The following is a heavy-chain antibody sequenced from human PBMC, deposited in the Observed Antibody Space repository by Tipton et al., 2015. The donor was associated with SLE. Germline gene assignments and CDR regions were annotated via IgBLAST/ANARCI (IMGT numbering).Heavy chain of an antibody. CDR1: GFTFNNYG. Sequence: SLRLSCVTSGFTFNNYGMHWVRQAPGKGLEWVAVLWYDGNSKYYADSVRGRFTISRDDSKNTLYLQMNSLRADDTAVYYCARPATPYSGNYQKYFDYWGQGTLVTVFS. CDR3: ARPATPYSGNYQKYFDY. V-gene: IGHV3-33*01. D-gene: IGHD1-26*01. J-gene: IGHJ4*02. CDR2: LWYDGNSK.